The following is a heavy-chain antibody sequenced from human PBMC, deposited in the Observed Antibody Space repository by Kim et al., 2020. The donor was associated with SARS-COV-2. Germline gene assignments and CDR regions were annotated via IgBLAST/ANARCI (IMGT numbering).Heavy chain of an antibody. CDR3: ARDIWGVDIVATIKANY. CDR2: INPNSGGT. CDR1: GYTFTGYY. V-gene: IGHV1-2*02. Sequence: ASVKVSCKASGYTFTGYYMHWVRQAPGQGLEWMGWINPNSGGTNYAQKFQGRVTMTRDTSISTAYMELSRLRSDDTAVYYCARDIWGVDIVATIKANYWGQGTLVTVSS. J-gene: IGHJ4*02. D-gene: IGHD5-12*01.